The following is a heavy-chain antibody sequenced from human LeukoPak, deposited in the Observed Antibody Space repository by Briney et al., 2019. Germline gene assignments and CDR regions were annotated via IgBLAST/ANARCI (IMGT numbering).Heavy chain of an antibody. CDR3: AGDGLVIRIGMDV. D-gene: IGHD6-6*01. Sequence: SVKVSCKSSGGSISDSIGWVRQAPGQGLEWMGGIIPMLGTAKYAQTFQGRLTITMDASKSPFSMEPSSLRFEHTASYFCAGDGLVIRIGMDVWGKGTTVTVSS. CDR1: GGSISDS. V-gene: IGHV1-69*16. CDR2: IIPMLGTA. J-gene: IGHJ6*03.